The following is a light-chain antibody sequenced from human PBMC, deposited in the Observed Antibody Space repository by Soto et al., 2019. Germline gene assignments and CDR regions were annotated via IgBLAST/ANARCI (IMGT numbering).Light chain of an antibody. CDR3: QQYNFWPPLT. J-gene: IGKJ4*01. CDR1: QSVNSN. V-gene: IGKV3-15*01. Sequence: EIVMTQSPATLSVSPGESATLSCRASQSVNSNLAWYRQKPGQAPRLLISDASTRATGIPARFNDSSSGTEFPLTISSLQSEDSGIYYCQQYNFWPPLTFGGGTKVEIK. CDR2: DAS.